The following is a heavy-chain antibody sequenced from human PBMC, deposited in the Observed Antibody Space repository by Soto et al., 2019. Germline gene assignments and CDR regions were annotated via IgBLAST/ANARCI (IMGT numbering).Heavy chain of an antibody. CDR3: GRGPRGSFNYLGLKA. D-gene: IGHD2-15*01. V-gene: IGHV4-4*07. CDR1: GGSISRYY. Sequence: SETLSLTCTVSGGSISRYYCSWIRQSAGKGLEWIGRIDTSGTTNYNPSLKSRVTMSVDASKNQFSLNLSSVTAADTAGYDCGRGPRGSFNYLGLKAGGQG. CDR2: IDTSGTT. J-gene: IGHJ3*01.